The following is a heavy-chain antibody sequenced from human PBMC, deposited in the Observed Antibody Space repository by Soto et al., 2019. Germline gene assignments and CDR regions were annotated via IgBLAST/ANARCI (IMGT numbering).Heavy chain of an antibody. CDR3: ASKPY. CDR1: GFTFTHYA. Sequence: SLRLSCATSGFTFTHYAMHWVRQAPGKWLDWVAVIQYDGSNKYYADPVKGLFTISRDTSKNTLYLQMNTLRAEDTAVYYCASKPYWGQGIPVTVS. J-gene: IGHJ4*02. CDR2: IQYDGSNK. V-gene: IGHV3-30-3*01.